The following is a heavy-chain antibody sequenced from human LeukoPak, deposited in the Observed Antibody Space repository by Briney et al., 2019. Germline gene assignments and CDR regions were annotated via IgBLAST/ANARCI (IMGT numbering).Heavy chain of an antibody. CDR1: GFTFRSYW. D-gene: IGHD3-16*01. Sequence: AGGSLRLSCAASGFTFRSYWMHWVRQVPGKGLVWVSRIDTDGSITTYADSVKGRFTISRDNAKNTLYLQMNSLRAEDTAVYYCTRDIGGPGGYWGQGILVTVSS. V-gene: IGHV3-74*01. J-gene: IGHJ4*02. CDR2: IDTDGSIT. CDR3: TRDIGGPGGY.